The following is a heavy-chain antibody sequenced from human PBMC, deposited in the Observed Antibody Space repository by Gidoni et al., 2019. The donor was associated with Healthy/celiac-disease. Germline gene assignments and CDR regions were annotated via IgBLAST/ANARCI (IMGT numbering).Heavy chain of an antibody. V-gene: IGHV4-39*01. D-gene: IGHD6-19*01. J-gene: IGHJ4*02. CDR2: IYYSGST. CDR3: ARLPSGWDYFDY. Sequence: QSQLQESGPRLVKPSATLSLTGTVPGGFISSSSYYWGWFRHPPGKGLEWIRSIYYSGSTYYNPSLKSRVTISVDTSKNQFSLKLSSVTAADTAVYYCARLPSGWDYFDYWGQGTLVTVSS. CDR1: GGFISSSSYY.